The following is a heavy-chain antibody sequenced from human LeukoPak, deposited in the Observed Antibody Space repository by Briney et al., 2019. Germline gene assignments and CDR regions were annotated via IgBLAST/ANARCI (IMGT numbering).Heavy chain of an antibody. Sequence: GGSLRLSCAASGFTFTSHGMHWVRQAPGKGLEWVAAIWYDGSNEYYADSVKGRFTISRDISKNTLYLQMNSLRADDTAVYYCARDLQRSFDYWGQGTLVTVSS. V-gene: IGHV3-33*01. J-gene: IGHJ4*02. CDR2: IWYDGSNE. CDR3: ARDLQRSFDY. CDR1: GFTFTSHG.